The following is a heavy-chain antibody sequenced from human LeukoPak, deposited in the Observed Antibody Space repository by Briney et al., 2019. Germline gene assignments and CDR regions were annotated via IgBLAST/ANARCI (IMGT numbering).Heavy chain of an antibody. J-gene: IGHJ4*02. CDR2: ISGSGGST. D-gene: IGHD2-21*01. CDR3: AKALIFRYYYFDY. Sequence: GGSLRLSCAASGFTFSSYSMNWVRQAPGKGLEWVSAISGSGGSTYYADSVKGRFTISRDNSKNTLYLQMNSLRAEDTAVYYCAKALIFRYYYFDYWGQGTLVTVSS. V-gene: IGHV3-23*01. CDR1: GFTFSSYS.